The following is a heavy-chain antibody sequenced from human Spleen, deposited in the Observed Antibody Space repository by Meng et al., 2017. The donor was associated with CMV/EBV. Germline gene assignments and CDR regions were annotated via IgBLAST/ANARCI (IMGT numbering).Heavy chain of an antibody. CDR2: INHSGST. CDR1: GGTFSGYY. CDR3: ARGKGRSGPWDY. Sequence: QGQVQRWGAGMLEPSETLSLTCAVCGGTFSGYYWSWIRQPPGKGLEWIGEINHSGSTNYNPSLKSRVTISVDTSKNQFSLKLSSVTAADTAVYYCARGKGRSGPWDYWGQGTLVTVSS. J-gene: IGHJ4*02. D-gene: IGHD3-3*01. V-gene: IGHV4-34*01.